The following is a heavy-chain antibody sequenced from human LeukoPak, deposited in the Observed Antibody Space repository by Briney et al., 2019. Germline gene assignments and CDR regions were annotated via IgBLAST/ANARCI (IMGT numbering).Heavy chain of an antibody. Sequence: SETLSLTCTVSGYSISSGYYWGCVREPPGKGLEWFGSFYHSGSSYYNSSLKSRLTMSVDPSKNQFSLKLTAVTAADTAVYYCARLGAVLTSVNWCDPWGQGTLVTVSS. CDR1: GYSISSGYY. J-gene: IGHJ5*02. CDR3: ARLGAVLTSVNWCDP. V-gene: IGHV4-38-2*02. CDR2: FYHSGSS. D-gene: IGHD2-8*01.